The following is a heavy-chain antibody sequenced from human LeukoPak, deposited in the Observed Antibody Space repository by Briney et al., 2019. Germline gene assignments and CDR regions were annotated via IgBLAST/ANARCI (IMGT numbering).Heavy chain of an antibody. CDR2: INHSGST. D-gene: IGHD3-10*01. CDR1: GGSFSGYY. Sequence: SETLSLTCAVYGGSFSGYYWSWIRQPPGKGLEWIGEINHSGSTNYNPSLKSRVTISVDTSKNQFSLKLSSVTAADTAVYYCARRVGRVRGVINYYYYYGMDVWGQGTTVTVSS. CDR3: ARRVGRVRGVINYYYYYGMDV. J-gene: IGHJ6*02. V-gene: IGHV4-34*01.